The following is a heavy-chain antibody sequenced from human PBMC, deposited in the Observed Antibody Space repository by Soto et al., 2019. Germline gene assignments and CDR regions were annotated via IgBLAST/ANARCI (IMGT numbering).Heavy chain of an antibody. CDR3: ARALGGLAAADPDYYGMDV. CDR1: GFTFSSYS. Sequence: EVQLVAPGGGLVKPGGSLRLSCAASGFTFSSYSMNWVRQAPGKGLEWVSSISSSSSYIYYADSVKGRFTISRDNAKNTLYLQMNGLRAEDTAVYYCARALGGLAAADPDYYGMDVWGQGTTVTVAS. V-gene: IGHV3-21*01. D-gene: IGHD6-13*01. J-gene: IGHJ6*02. CDR2: ISSSSSYI.